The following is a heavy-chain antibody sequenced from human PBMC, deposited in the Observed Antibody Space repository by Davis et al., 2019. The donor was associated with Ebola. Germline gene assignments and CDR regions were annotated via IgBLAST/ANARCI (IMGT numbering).Heavy chain of an antibody. CDR3: ARGGCSGGSCSYYFDY. D-gene: IGHD2-15*01. CDR1: GGTFSSYA. Sequence: AASVKVSCKASGGTFSSYAISWVRQAPGQGLEWMGWISAYNGNTNYAQKLQGRVTITRDTSASTAYMELSSLRSEDTAVYYCARGGCSGGSCSYYFDYWGQGTLVTVSS. CDR2: ISAYNGNT. J-gene: IGHJ4*02. V-gene: IGHV1-18*01.